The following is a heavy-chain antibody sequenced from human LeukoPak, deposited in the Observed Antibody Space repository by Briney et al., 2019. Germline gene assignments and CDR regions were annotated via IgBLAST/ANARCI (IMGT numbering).Heavy chain of an antibody. CDR1: GLTSRRDW. CDR3: ATYSSLNTREFQY. J-gene: IGHJ1*01. Sequence: VGSLRLSCEASGLTSRRDWIVWVGHAPRQGLDWVANIRQDGGETYYGDSVKGRFIISRGNAKNSLFLQMNRLRAEDTAVYYCATYSSLNTREFQYWGQGTLVTVSP. V-gene: IGHV3-7*01. CDR2: IRQDGGET. D-gene: IGHD3-22*01.